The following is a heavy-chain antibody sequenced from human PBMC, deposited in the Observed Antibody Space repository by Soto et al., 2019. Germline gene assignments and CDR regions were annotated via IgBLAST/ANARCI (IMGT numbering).Heavy chain of an antibody. Sequence: QVQLVESGGGVVQPGRSLRLSCAASGFTFSSYGMHWVRQAPGKGLEWVAVISYDGSNKYYADSVKGRFTISRDNTKNAPYLKMISLRAEATDVYYYAKDPSDAFDYWGRGTMVTVSS. CDR3: AKDPSDAFDY. V-gene: IGHV3-30*18. CDR2: ISYDGSNK. J-gene: IGHJ3*01. CDR1: GFTFSSYG.